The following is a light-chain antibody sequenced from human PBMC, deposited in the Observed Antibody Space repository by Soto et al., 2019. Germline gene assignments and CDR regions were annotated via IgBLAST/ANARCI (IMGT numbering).Light chain of an antibody. CDR3: SSYSSSTTHVV. J-gene: IGLJ2*01. CDR1: SSDVGGFNY. V-gene: IGLV2-14*03. CDR2: DVT. Sequence: QSALTQPASVSGSPGRSVTISCTGTSSDVGGFNYVSWYQHLPGRAPKLIIYDVTNRPSGISYRFSASKSGRTASLTISGLQAEDEAYYYCSSYSSSTTHVVVGGGTKLTVL.